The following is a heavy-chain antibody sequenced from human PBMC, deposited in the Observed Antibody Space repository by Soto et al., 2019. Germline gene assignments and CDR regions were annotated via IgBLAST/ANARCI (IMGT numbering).Heavy chain of an antibody. CDR2: IHYSGST. D-gene: IGHD3-3*01. CDR1: GGSISNCY. Sequence: PSETLSLTCTVSGGSISNCYWSWIRQPPGKGLEWIGYIHYSGSTKYNPSLKSRVTISADTSKNQFSLKLSSVTAADAAVYYCARGQDDFWSGYFANIDYWGQGTLVNVSS. CDR3: ARGQDDFWSGYFANIDY. V-gene: IGHV4-59*08. J-gene: IGHJ4*02.